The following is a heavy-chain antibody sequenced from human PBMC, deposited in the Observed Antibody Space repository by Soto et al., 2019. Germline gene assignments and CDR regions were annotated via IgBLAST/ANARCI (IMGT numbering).Heavy chain of an antibody. CDR2: INSDGSST. J-gene: IGHJ6*02. CDR3: ARDAGYYDSSGYYLYYYYYYGMDV. V-gene: IGHV3-74*01. D-gene: IGHD3-22*01. CDR1: GFTFSSHW. Sequence: GGSMRLSCAVSGFTFSSHWMHWVRQAPEKGLVWVSRINSDGSSTSYADSVKGRFTISRDNAKNTLYLQMNSLRAEDTAVYYCARDAGYYDSSGYYLYYYYYYGMDVWGQGTTVTVSS.